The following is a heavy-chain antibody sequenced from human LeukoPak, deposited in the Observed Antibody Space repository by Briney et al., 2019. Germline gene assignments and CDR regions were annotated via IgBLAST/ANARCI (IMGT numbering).Heavy chain of an antibody. D-gene: IGHD6-19*01. Sequence: GGSLRLSCAASGFNFSSYGMHWVRQAPGKRLEWVTSIWFDGSNIHYVDSVKGRVIISRDNSKSALYLQMNSLRAEDTAIYYCARDSLPMAVTGPFDHWGQGALVTVSS. CDR2: IWFDGSNI. CDR1: GFNFSSYG. CDR3: ARDSLPMAVTGPFDH. J-gene: IGHJ4*02. V-gene: IGHV3-33*01.